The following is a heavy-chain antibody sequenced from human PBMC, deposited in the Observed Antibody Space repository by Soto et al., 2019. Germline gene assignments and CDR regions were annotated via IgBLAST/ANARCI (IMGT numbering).Heavy chain of an antibody. D-gene: IGHD3-3*01. CDR1: GGSISSYY. Sequence: SETLFLTCTVSGGSISSYYWSWIRQPPGKGLEWIGYIYYSGSTNYNPSLKSRVTISVDTSKNQFSLKLSSVTAADTAVYYCARGRGDFWSGYVDYYYYMDVWGKGTTVTVSS. CDR3: ARGRGDFWSGYVDYYYYMDV. V-gene: IGHV4-59*01. J-gene: IGHJ6*03. CDR2: IYYSGST.